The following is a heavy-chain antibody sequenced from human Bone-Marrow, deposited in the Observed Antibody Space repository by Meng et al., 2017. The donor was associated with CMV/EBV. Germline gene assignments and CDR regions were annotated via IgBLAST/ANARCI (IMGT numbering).Heavy chain of an antibody. D-gene: IGHD3-3*01. CDR1: GYNFPSYG. CDR3: ARPYTIFGVVIPGVLDY. V-gene: IGHV1-18*01. CDR2: ISAYNGNT. J-gene: IGHJ4*02. Sequence: ASVKVSCKASGYNFPSYGITWIRQAPGQGLEWMASISAYNGNTNYAQKVQGRVTVTTDTSTSTAYMELRSLRSDDTAVYYCARPYTIFGVVIPGVLDYWVQGTLVTVSS.